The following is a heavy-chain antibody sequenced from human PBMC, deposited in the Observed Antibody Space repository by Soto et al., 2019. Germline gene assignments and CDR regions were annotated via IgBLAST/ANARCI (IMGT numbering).Heavy chain of an antibody. D-gene: IGHD2-21*01. CDR3: TIGSWSGEVFDI. CDR1: GGTFSTYS. CDR2: IIPMLGVR. J-gene: IGHJ3*02. Sequence: QVQLVQSGAEVKKPGSSVKVSCKDSGGTFSTYSMFWVRQAPGQGLEWMGRIIPMLGVRNYAQRFQDRVTITADTSTATVHMELGSLRSEDTALYYCTIGSWSGEVFDIWGQGTMVTVSS. V-gene: IGHV1-69*02.